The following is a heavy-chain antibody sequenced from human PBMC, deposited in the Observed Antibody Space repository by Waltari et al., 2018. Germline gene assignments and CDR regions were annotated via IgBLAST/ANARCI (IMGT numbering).Heavy chain of an antibody. Sequence: QVQLVQSGAEGKKPGASVKVSCKASGYTFTGYYMHWVRQAPGHGLEWMGWINPNSGGTNYAQKFQGRVTMTRDTSISTAYMELSRLRSDDTAVYYCARDSLLGYCSGGSCPFDYWGQGTLVTVSS. V-gene: IGHV1-2*02. CDR1: GYTFTGYY. CDR2: INPNSGGT. D-gene: IGHD2-15*01. CDR3: ARDSLLGYCSGGSCPFDY. J-gene: IGHJ4*02.